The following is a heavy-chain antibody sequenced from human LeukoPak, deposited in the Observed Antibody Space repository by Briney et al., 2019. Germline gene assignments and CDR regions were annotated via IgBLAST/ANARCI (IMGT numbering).Heavy chain of an antibody. V-gene: IGHV3-74*01. Sequence: QPGGSLRLSCAASGFTFSSYWMHWVRHAPGKGLVWVSRINSDGSSTSYADSVKGRFTISRDNAKNTLYLQMNSLRAEDTAVYYCARGDTAPTHYYYGMDVWGQGTTVTVSS. CDR3: ARGDTAPTHYYYGMDV. CDR1: GFTFSSYW. J-gene: IGHJ6*02. D-gene: IGHD5-18*01. CDR2: INSDGSST.